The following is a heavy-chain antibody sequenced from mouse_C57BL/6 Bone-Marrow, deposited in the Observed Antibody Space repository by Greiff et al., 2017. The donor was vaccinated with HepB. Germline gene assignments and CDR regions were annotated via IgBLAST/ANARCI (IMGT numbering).Heavy chain of an antibody. V-gene: IGHV1-69*01. D-gene: IGHD1-1*01. Sequence: QVQLQQPGAELVMPGASVKLSCKASGYTFTSYWMHWVKQRPGQGLEWIGEIDHSDSYTNYNQKFKGKSTLTVDKSSSTAYMQLSSLTSEDSAVYYCARSDYGSGGDYWGQGTTLTVSS. CDR2: IDHSDSYT. J-gene: IGHJ2*01. CDR1: GYTFTSYW. CDR3: ARSDYGSGGDY.